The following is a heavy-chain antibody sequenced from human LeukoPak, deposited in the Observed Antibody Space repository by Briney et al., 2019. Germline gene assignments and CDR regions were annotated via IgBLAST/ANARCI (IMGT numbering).Heavy chain of an antibody. D-gene: IGHD3-22*01. CDR1: GFTFSDYY. V-gene: IGHV3-11*01. J-gene: IGHJ4*02. CDR2: ISSSGSTI. CDR3: ARDRYYYDSSGYFHFDY. Sequence: KPGGSLRLSCAASGFTFSDYYMSWIRQAPGKGLEWVSYISSSGSTIYYADSVKGRFTTSRDNAKNSLYLQMNSLRAEDTAVYYCARDRYYYDSSGYFHFDYWGQGTLVTVSS.